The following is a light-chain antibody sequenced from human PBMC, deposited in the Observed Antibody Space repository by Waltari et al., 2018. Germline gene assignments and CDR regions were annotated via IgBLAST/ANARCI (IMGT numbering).Light chain of an antibody. V-gene: IGLV2-14*03. CDR1: SSDVGGSNY. J-gene: IGLJ2*01. CDR3: TSFTSSSTIV. CDR2: DVN. Sequence: QSALTQPASVSGSPGQSITIPCTGSSSDVGGSNYVSWYQQHPGKAPKLMISDVNKRPSGVSNRFSGSKSDNTASLTISGLQAEDEAHYYCTSFTSSSTIVFGGGTKLTVL.